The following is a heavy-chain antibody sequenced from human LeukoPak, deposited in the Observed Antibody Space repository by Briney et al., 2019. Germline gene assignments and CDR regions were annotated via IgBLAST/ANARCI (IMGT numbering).Heavy chain of an antibody. CDR2: IYPGDSDT. CDR3: ARGPYSSSWYGARRAGEGLFDY. J-gene: IGHJ4*02. Sequence: GESLKISCKGSGYSFTSYWIGWVRQMPGKGLEWMGIIYPGDSDTRYSPSFQGQVTISADKSISTAYLQWSSLKASDTAMYYCARGPYSSSWYGARRAGEGLFDYWGQGTLVTVSS. CDR1: GYSFTSYW. V-gene: IGHV5-51*01. D-gene: IGHD6-13*01.